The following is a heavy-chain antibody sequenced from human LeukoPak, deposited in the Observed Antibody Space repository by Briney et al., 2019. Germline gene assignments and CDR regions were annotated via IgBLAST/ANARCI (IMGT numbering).Heavy chain of an antibody. V-gene: IGHV3-48*02. Sequence: PGGSLRLSCAASGFSFSSYSMNWVRNAPAKGKGRDSYISSNRSTIYYADSVKGRFTISRDNANNSLYLQMNSLRDEDTAVYYCARTLMYSSGWYALWAYWGQGTLVTVSS. CDR3: ARTLMYSSGWYALWAY. CDR2: ISSNRSTI. J-gene: IGHJ4*02. D-gene: IGHD6-19*01. CDR1: GFSFSSYS.